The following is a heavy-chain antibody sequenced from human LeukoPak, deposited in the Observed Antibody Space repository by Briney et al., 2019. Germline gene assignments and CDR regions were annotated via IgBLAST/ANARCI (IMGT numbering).Heavy chain of an antibody. CDR3: AKDLGPYVAPFDY. J-gene: IGHJ4*02. Sequence: PGGSLRLSCAASGFTFSSYAMSWVRQAPGKGLEWVSAISGSGGSTYYADSVKGRFTISRDNSKNTRYLQMNSLRAEDTAVYYCAKDLGPYVAPFDYWGQGTLVTVSS. D-gene: IGHD2-15*01. CDR2: ISGSGGST. CDR1: GFTFSSYA. V-gene: IGHV3-23*01.